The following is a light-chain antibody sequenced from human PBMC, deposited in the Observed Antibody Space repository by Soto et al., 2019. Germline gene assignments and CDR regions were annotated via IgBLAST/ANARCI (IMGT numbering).Light chain of an antibody. V-gene: IGKV1-5*01. Sequence: DIQMTQSPSTLSASVGDRVTITCRASQRISSWLAWYQQKPGKAPKLLIYDASSLESGVPSRFSGSGSGTEFTLTISSLQPDDFATYYCKQYNSYPYTFGQGTKLEIK. CDR1: QRISSW. CDR3: KQYNSYPYT. CDR2: DAS. J-gene: IGKJ2*01.